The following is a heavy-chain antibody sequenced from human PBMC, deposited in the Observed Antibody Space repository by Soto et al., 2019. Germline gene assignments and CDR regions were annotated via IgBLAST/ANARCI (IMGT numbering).Heavy chain of an antibody. CDR1: GGTFSRYS. Sequence: QVQLVQSGAEVKKPGSSVKVSCKASGGTFSRYSITWVRQAPGHGLEWIGRIIPIFGIASYAQKFQGRGTITADESTSTADMELISVRSDDTAVYYCAREDRDRETGLVPAAIDGMDVWGQGTTGTVSS. J-gene: IGHJ6*02. CDR2: IIPIFGIA. CDR3: AREDRDRETGLVPAAIDGMDV. V-gene: IGHV1-69*08. D-gene: IGHD2-2*01.